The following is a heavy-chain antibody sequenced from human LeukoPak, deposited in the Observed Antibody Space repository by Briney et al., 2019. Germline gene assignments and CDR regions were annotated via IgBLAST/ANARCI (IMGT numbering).Heavy chain of an antibody. Sequence: GGSLRLSCAASGLTFSSYEMNWVRQAPGKGLEWVSHIGSSGTTIYYADSVKGRFTISRDNSKNTLYLQMNSLRAEDTAVYYCAKDGWELGDYWGQGTLVTVSS. J-gene: IGHJ4*02. V-gene: IGHV3-48*03. CDR3: AKDGWELGDY. CDR1: GLTFSSYE. D-gene: IGHD1-26*01. CDR2: IGSSGTTI.